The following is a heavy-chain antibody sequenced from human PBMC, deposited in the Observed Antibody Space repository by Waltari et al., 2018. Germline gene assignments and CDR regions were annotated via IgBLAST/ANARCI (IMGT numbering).Heavy chain of an antibody. CDR2: INPDGSDK. CDR3: ASLDPTLAAGGASDL. D-gene: IGHD6-13*01. CDR1: GFTFSSFW. Sequence: EVHLVESGGGLVQPGGSLRLSCAASGFTFSSFWMSWVRQAPGKGLEWVANINPDGSDKYYVDSVKGRFTVSRDNAKNILYLQLNILTDDDTAVYYCASLDPTLAAGGASDLWGRGTLVTISS. V-gene: IGHV3-7*01. J-gene: IGHJ2*01.